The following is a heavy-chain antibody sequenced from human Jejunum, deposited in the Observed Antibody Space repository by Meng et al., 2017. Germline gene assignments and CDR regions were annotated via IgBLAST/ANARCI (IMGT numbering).Heavy chain of an antibody. D-gene: IGHD3-22*01. V-gene: IGHV3-72*01. Sequence: GESLKISCVVSGFTFSDHYIDWVRQAPGKGLEWVGRSRNKAKSYTTEYAASVKGRFTISRDDSKNSVYLQMNSLKTEDTAVYYCTGASCSSGLCYFDYWGQGTRVTVAS. CDR1: GFTFSDHY. CDR3: TGASCSSGLCYFDY. J-gene: IGHJ4*02. CDR2: SRNKAKSYTT.